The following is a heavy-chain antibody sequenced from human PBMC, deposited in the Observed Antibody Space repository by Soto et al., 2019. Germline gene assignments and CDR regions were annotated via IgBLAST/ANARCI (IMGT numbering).Heavy chain of an antibody. D-gene: IGHD3-9*01. CDR2: ISWNSGSI. V-gene: IGHV3-9*01. CDR3: AKGPLRYFDWFDY. J-gene: IGHJ4*02. CDR1: GFTFDDYA. Sequence: EVQLVESGGGLVQPGRSLRLSCAASGFTFDDYAMHWVRQAPGKGLEWVSGISWNSGSIGYADSVKGRFTISRDNAKNSLYLQMNSLRAEDTAFYYCAKGPLRYFDWFDYWGQGTLVTVSS.